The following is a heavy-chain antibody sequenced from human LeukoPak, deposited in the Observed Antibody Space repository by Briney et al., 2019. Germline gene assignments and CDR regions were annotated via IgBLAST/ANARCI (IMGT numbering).Heavy chain of an antibody. CDR2: IYYSGIT. D-gene: IGHD2-2*01. CDR3: ARHRRPVVPARGMDV. V-gene: IGHV4-39*01. Sequence: SETLSLTCTVSGDSISSGTSYWGWGRQPPGRGLQWIVTIYYSGITYYNPSLKSRVTISVDTSKNQFSLKLSSVTAADTAVYYCARHRRPVVPARGMDVWGQGTPVTVSS. J-gene: IGHJ6*02. CDR1: GDSISSGTSY.